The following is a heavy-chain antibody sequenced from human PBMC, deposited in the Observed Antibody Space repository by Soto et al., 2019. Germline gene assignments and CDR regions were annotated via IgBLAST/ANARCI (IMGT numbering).Heavy chain of an antibody. V-gene: IGHV3-30*18. J-gene: IGHJ6*02. Sequence: GGSLRLSCVASGFVFSDFGIHWVRQAPGKGLEWVALISYDGNKEYYGDSVKGRFTVSRDNSKNTLYLQMNRLRVEDTAVYYCAKDDYGERRDYYYGVDVWGQGTKVTVSS. D-gene: IGHD4-17*01. CDR3: AKDDYGERRDYYYGVDV. CDR2: ISYDGNKE. CDR1: GFVFSDFG.